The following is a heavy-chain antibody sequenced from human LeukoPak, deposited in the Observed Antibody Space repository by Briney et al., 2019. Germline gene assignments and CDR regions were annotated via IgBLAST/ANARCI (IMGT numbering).Heavy chain of an antibody. CDR2: ISSSSSYI. Sequence: GGSLRLSCAASGFTFSDYYMSWIRQAPGKGLEWVSYISSSSSYIYYADSVKGRFTISRDNAKKSLYLQMNSLRAEDTAVYYCARNKWVGDYGDEDAFDIWGQGTMVTVSS. CDR1: GFTFSDYY. V-gene: IGHV3-11*06. J-gene: IGHJ3*02. CDR3: ARNKWVGDYGDEDAFDI. D-gene: IGHD4-17*01.